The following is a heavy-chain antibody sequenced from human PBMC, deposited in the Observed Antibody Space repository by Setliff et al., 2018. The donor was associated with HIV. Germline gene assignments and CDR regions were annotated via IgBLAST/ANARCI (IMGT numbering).Heavy chain of an antibody. Sequence: SVKVSCKASGYIFTSYYIHWVRQAPGQGLEWMGGTIPIFGTANYAQQFQGRVTITADESTSTVYMELSSLRSEDTAVYYCAGGIVVVKGAFDFWGQGTMVTVSS. D-gene: IGHD3-22*01. CDR2: TIPIFGTA. J-gene: IGHJ3*01. CDR3: AGGIVVVKGAFDF. V-gene: IGHV1-69*13. CDR1: GYIFTSYY.